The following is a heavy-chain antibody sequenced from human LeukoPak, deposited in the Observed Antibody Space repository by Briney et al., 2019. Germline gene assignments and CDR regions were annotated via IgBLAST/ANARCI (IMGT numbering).Heavy chain of an antibody. CDR1: GGSISSYY. D-gene: IGHD4-17*01. J-gene: IGHJ4*02. CDR3: ARKSGVPSGDYPFFDY. CDR2: IHYSGST. Sequence: SETLSLTCTVSGGSISSYYWGWIRQPPGGGLEWIGHIHYSGSTNYNPSLKSRVTISVDTSKNQFSLKLSSVAAADTAVYYCARKSGVPSGDYPFFDYWGQGPLVTVSS. V-gene: IGHV4-59*08.